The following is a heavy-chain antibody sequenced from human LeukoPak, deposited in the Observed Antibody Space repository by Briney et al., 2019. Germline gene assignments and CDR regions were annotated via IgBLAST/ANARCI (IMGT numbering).Heavy chain of an antibody. CDR3: ARDPSAVAGFIDY. J-gene: IGHJ4*02. CDR2: IEGDGSST. V-gene: IGHV3-74*01. Sequence: GGSLRLSCAASGFTFSPYWMHWVRQAPGKGLVWVSRIEGDGSSTSYADSVKGRFTISRDNAKNTLYLQMNSLSAEDTAVYYCARDPSAVAGFIDYWGQGALVTVSS. D-gene: IGHD6-19*01. CDR1: GFTFSPYW.